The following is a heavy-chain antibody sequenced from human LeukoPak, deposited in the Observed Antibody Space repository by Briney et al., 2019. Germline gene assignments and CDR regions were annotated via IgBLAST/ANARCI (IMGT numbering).Heavy chain of an antibody. V-gene: IGHV4-59*01. CDR1: GGSISSYY. CDR2: IYYSGST. Sequence: TSETLSLTCTVSGGSISSYYWSWIRQPPGKGLEWIGYIYYSGSTNYNPSLKSRVTISVDTSKNQFSLKLSSVPAAATAVYYCARERGVGATTFYYYYMDVWGKGPRSPSP. CDR3: ARERGVGATTFYYYYMDV. J-gene: IGHJ6*03. D-gene: IGHD1-26*01.